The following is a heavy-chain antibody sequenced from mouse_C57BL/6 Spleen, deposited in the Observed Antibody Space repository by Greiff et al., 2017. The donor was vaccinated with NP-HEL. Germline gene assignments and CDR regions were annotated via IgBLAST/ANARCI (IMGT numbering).Heavy chain of an antibody. CDR3: ARSIYYDYAFAY. D-gene: IGHD2-4*01. CDR1: GYTFTDYY. V-gene: IGHV1-76*01. Sequence: QVQLKESGAELVRPGASVKLSCKASGYTFTDYYINWVKQRPGQGLEWIARIYPGSGNTYYNEKFKGKATLTAEKSSSTAYMQLSSLTSEDSAVYFCARSIYYDYAFAYWGQGTLVTVSA. CDR2: IYPGSGNT. J-gene: IGHJ3*01.